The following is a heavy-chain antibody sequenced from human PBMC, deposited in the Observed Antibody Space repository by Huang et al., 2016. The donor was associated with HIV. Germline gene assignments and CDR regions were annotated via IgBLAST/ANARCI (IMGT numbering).Heavy chain of an antibody. CDR1: GGSVSSGRYY. D-gene: IGHD1-26*01. J-gene: IGHJ3*02. V-gene: IGHV4-61*01. CDR3: AREPGGTYLAGAFDI. Sequence: QVQLQESGPGLVKPSETLSLTCTVSGGSVSSGRYYWSWIRQPPGKGLEWIGYIYFTGSTNYNPALKSRVTISTDASKNQFSLKLSSVTAADTAVYYCAREPGGTYLAGAFDIWGRGTMVTVSS. CDR2: IYFTGST.